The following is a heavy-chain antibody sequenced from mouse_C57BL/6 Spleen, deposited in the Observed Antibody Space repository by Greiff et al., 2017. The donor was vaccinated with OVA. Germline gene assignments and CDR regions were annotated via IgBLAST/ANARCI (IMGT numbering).Heavy chain of an antibody. J-gene: IGHJ2*01. V-gene: IGHV1-50*01. CDR3: ARLVPKENFDY. D-gene: IGHD5-1*01. Sequence: QVQLQQPGAELVKPGASVKLSCKASGYTFTSYWMQWVKQRPGQGLEWIGEIDPSDSYTNYNQKFKGKATLTVDTSSSTAYMQLSSLTSEDSAVYYCARLVPKENFDYWGQGTTLTVSS. CDR2: IDPSDSYT. CDR1: GYTFTSYW.